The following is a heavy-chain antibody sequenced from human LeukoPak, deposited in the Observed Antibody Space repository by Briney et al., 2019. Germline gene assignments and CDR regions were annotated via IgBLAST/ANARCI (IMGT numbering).Heavy chain of an antibody. CDR2: IYSAGNT. CDR3: ARGDDYGGAWYYFDC. D-gene: IGHD4-23*01. V-gene: IGHV3-53*01. CDR1: GFTVSRNY. J-gene: IGHJ4*02. Sequence: GGSLRLSCAASGFTVSRNYYMNWVRQAPGKGLELVSVIYSAGNTYYADSVKGRFTISRDNSKNTVYLQMNSLRAEDTAVYYCARGDDYGGAWYYFDCWGQGTLVTVSS.